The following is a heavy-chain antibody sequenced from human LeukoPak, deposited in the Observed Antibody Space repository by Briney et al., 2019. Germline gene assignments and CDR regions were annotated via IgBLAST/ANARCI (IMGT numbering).Heavy chain of an antibody. CDR2: MNPNSGNT. CDR3: ARRYSSGWYADFAFDI. D-gene: IGHD6-19*01. J-gene: IGHJ3*02. CDR1: GYTFTSYD. Sequence: GASVKVSCKASGYTFTSYDINWVRQATGQGLEWRGWMNPNSGNTGYAQKFQGRVTMTRNTSISTAYMELSSLRSEDTAVYYCARRYSSGWYADFAFDIWGQGTMVTVSS. V-gene: IGHV1-8*01.